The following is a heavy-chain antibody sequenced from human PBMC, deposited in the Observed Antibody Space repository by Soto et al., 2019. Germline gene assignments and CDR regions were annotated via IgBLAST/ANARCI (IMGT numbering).Heavy chain of an antibody. D-gene: IGHD3-10*01. CDR2: IYSGGTT. Sequence: EVQLVESGGGFVQPGGSLRLSCAGSALTASKNYMSWVRQPPGKGLEWVSVIYSGGTTYYADSVKDRFSISRDNSKSTLYLQMDNLRAGDTAVYYCARGGSGSDWDCCGMDVWGQGTTVTVSS. CDR3: ARGGSGSDWDCCGMDV. CDR1: ALTASKNY. V-gene: IGHV3-66*01. J-gene: IGHJ6*02.